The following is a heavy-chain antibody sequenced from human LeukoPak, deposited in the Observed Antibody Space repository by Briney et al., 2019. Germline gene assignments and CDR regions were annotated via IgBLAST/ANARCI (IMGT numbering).Heavy chain of an antibody. CDR2: LRYDGSNQ. Sequence: GGSLRLSCAASGFSFNKNGMHWVRQAPGTGLEWVAFLRYDGSNQEYADSVKGRFTISRDNSKNTLYLQMNSLRVEDTALYYCARDDPHYDIVTGYYPIDYWGQGTLVTVPS. D-gene: IGHD3-9*01. CDR3: ARDDPHYDIVTGYYPIDY. J-gene: IGHJ4*02. CDR1: GFSFNKNG. V-gene: IGHV3-30*02.